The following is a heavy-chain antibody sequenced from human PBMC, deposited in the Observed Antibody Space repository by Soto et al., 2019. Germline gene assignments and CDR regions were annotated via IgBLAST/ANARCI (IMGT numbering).Heavy chain of an antibody. D-gene: IGHD1-20*01. CDR3: ARNRYNWNIYGMDV. CDR2: IYPGDSDT. V-gene: IGHV5-51*01. J-gene: IGHJ6*02. Sequence: PAESLTISCKGSGYSFTSYWIVWVLQMPGKGLEWMGIIYPGDSDTRYSPSFQGQVTISADKSISTAYLQWSSLKASDTAMYYCARNRYNWNIYGMDVWGQGTTVTVSS. CDR1: GYSFTSYW.